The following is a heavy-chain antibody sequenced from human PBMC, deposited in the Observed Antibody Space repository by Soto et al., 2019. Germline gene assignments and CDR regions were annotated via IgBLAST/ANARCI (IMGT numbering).Heavy chain of an antibody. CDR2: IKFTGNT. J-gene: IGHJ3*02. CDR3: TRASNYDSSVYYFHAFDI. D-gene: IGHD3-22*01. V-gene: IGHV4-59*02. Sequence: SETLSLTCTVSGGSVSNYYWSWIRQPKGKGLEWIGYIKFTGNTNSNPSLKSRLTISVDTSNNQFSLQLRSVTAADTAVYFCTRASNYDSSVYYFHAFDIWGQGTMVTVSS. CDR1: GGSVSNYY.